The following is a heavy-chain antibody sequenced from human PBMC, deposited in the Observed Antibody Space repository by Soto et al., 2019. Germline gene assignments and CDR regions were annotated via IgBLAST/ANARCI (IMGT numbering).Heavy chain of an antibody. V-gene: IGHV3-30*03. CDR2: ISYDGSNK. D-gene: IGHD1-26*01. J-gene: IGHJ4*02. Sequence: LRLSCAASGFTFSSYGMHWVRQAPGKGLEWVAVISYDGSNKYYADSVKGRFTISRDNSKNTLYLQMNSLRAEDTAVYYCATTPQSGSYESGDYWGQGTLVTVSS. CDR3: ATTPQSGSYESGDY. CDR1: GFTFSSYG.